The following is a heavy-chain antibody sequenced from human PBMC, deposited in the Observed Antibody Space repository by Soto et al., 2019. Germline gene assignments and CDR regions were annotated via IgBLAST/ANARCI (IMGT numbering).Heavy chain of an antibody. CDR2: MNPNSGNT. D-gene: IGHD6-13*01. V-gene: IGHV1-8*01. Sequence: QVQLVQSGAEVKKPGASVKVSCKASGYTFTSYDINWVRQATGQGLEWMGWMNPNSGNTGFAQKFQGRVTMTRNTSISTAYMELSSLRSEDTAVYYCARERSAAGTGWFDPWGQGTLVTVSS. J-gene: IGHJ5*02. CDR3: ARERSAAGTGWFDP. CDR1: GYTFTSYD.